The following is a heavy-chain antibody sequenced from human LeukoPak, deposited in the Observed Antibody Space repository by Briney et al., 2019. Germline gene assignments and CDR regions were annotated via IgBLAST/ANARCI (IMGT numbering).Heavy chain of an antibody. CDR1: GYSISSGYY. V-gene: IGHV4-38-2*02. Sequence: SETLSLTCTVSGYSISSGYYWGWIRQPPGKGLEWIGYIYYTGSTNHNPSLKSRVTISVDTSKNQFSLKLSSVTAADTAVYYCARVVYSGYDFRGAMDVWGKGTTVTVSS. D-gene: IGHD5-12*01. CDR3: ARVVYSGYDFRGAMDV. J-gene: IGHJ6*03. CDR2: IYYTGST.